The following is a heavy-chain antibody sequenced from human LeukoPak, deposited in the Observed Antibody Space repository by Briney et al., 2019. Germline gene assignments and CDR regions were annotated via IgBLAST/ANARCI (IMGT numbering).Heavy chain of an antibody. CDR2: IIPIFGTA. Sequence: GSSVKVSCKASGGTFSSYAISWVRQAPGQGLEWMGGIIPIFGTANYAQKFQGRVTITADESTSTAYMELSSLRSEDTAVYYCATSQNGYGDPGLWAFDIWGQGTMVTVSS. CDR1: GGTFSSYA. CDR3: ATSQNGYGDPGLWAFDI. V-gene: IGHV1-69*01. D-gene: IGHD4-17*01. J-gene: IGHJ3*02.